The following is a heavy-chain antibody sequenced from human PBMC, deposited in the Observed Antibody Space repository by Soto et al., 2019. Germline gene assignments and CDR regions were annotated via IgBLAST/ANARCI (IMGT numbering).Heavy chain of an antibody. CDR1: GYSISSSNW. V-gene: IGHV4-28*01. J-gene: IGHJ4*02. CDR3: ASTPNSRYYFDY. Sequence: PSGTLSLTCAVSGYSISSSNWWGWIRQPPGKGLEWIGYIYYSGSTYYTPSLKSRVTMSVDTSSNQFSLRLNSVTAVDTAVYYCASTPNSRYYFDYWGQGTLVTVS. D-gene: IGHD5-18*01. CDR2: IYYSGST.